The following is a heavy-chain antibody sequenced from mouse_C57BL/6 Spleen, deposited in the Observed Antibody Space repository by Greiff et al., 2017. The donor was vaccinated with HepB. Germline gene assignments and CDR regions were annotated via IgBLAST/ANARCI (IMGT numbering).Heavy chain of an antibody. V-gene: IGHV5-9*01. CDR2: ISGGGGNT. J-gene: IGHJ1*03. Sequence: EVKVVESGGGLVKPGGSLKLSCAASGFTFSSYTMSWVRQTPEKRLEWVATISGGGGNTYYPDSVKGRFTISRDNAKNTLYLQMSSLRSEDTALYYCARQHGSSDWYFDVWGTGTTVTVSS. CDR3: ARQHGSSDWYFDV. D-gene: IGHD1-1*01. CDR1: GFTFSSYT.